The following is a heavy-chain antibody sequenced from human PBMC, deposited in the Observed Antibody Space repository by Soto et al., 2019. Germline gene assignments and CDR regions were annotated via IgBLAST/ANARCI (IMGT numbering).Heavy chain of an antibody. J-gene: IGHJ6*02. D-gene: IGHD3-10*01. CDR1: GGSISSYY. CDR2: IYYSGST. V-gene: IGHV4-59*01. CDR3: ARITAGARPYYYYYYGMNV. Sequence: PSETLSLTCTVSGGSISSYYWSWIRQPPGKGLEWIGYIYYSGSTNYNPSLKRRVTISADTSKHQFSLKRSCVTAADTAVYYCARITAGARPYYYYYYGMNVWGQGTRGTVSS.